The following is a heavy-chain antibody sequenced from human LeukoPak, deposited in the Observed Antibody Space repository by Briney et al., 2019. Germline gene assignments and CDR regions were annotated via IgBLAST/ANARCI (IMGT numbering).Heavy chain of an antibody. Sequence: ASVKVSCKASGGTFSSYDISWVRQAPGQGLEWMGGIMPMSGKANYAQKFQGRVTTTADKATSTAYMELSSLRSEDTAVYYCAGGRTDIVVVPATLRNYYFDYWGQGTLVTVSS. CDR2: IMPMSGKA. J-gene: IGHJ4*02. D-gene: IGHD2-2*01. CDR1: GGTFSSYD. V-gene: IGHV1-69*06. CDR3: AGGRTDIVVVPATLRNYYFDY.